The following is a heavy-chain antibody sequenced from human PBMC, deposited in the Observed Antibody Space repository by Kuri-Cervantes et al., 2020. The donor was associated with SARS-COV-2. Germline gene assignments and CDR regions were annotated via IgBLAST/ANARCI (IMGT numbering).Heavy chain of an antibody. J-gene: IGHJ3*02. CDR1: GFTFSSYA. Sequence: GESLKISCAASGFTFSSYAMHWVRQAPGKGLEWVAVISHDGSNKYYADSVKGRFTISRDNSKNTLYLQMNSLRAEDTAAYYCARPQGYRSGGSRPDASDIWGQGTMVTVSS. D-gene: IGHD2-15*01. CDR2: ISHDGSNK. V-gene: IGHV3-30-3*01. CDR3: ARPQGYRSGGSRPDASDI.